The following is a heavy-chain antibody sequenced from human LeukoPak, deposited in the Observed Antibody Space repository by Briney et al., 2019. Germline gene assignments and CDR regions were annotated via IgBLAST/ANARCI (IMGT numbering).Heavy chain of an antibody. D-gene: IGHD4-17*01. CDR3: ARRRGDYLDAFDI. CDR2: IYYSGST. V-gene: IGHV4-39*01. Sequence: SETLSLTCTVSGGSISSSSYYWGWIRQPPGKGLEWIGSIYYSGSTYYNPSLKSRVTISVDTSKNQFSLKLSSVTAADTAVYYCARRRGDYLDAFDIWGQGTMVTVSS. J-gene: IGHJ3*02. CDR1: GGSISSSSYY.